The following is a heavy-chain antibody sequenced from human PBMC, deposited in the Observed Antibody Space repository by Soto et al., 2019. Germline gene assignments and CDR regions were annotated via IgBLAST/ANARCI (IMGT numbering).Heavy chain of an antibody. CDR1: GYTFTSYA. Sequence: GASVKVSCKASGYTFTSYAMHWVRQAPGQRLEWMGWINAGNGNTKYSQKFQGRVTITRDTSASTAYMELSSLRSEDTAVYYCAGSIAVEGFDYWGQGTLVNRLL. J-gene: IGHJ4*02. D-gene: IGHD6-19*01. CDR3: AGSIAVEGFDY. CDR2: INAGNGNT. V-gene: IGHV1-3*01.